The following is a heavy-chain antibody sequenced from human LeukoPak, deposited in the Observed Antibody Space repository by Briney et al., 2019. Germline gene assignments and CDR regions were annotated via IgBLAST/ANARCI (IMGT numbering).Heavy chain of an antibody. V-gene: IGHV3-21*01. J-gene: IGHJ3*02. CDR3: AREVYYYDSSGYPKHTPALDI. D-gene: IGHD3-22*01. Sequence: GGSLRLSCAASGFTFSSYSMNWVRQAPGKGLEWVSSISSSSSYIYYADSVKGRFTISRDNAKNSLYLQMNSLRAEDTAVYYCAREVYYYDSSGYPKHTPALDIWGQGTMVTVSS. CDR2: ISSSSSYI. CDR1: GFTFSSYS.